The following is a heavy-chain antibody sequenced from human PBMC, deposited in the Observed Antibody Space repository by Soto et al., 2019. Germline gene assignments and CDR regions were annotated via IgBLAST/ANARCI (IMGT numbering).Heavy chain of an antibody. D-gene: IGHD5-18*01. CDR1: GFTFSTYG. CDR3: AKGFSYSVIDY. Sequence: QVQQVESGGGVVQPGRSLRLSCAASGFTFSTYGMHWVRQAPGKGLEWVAVISYDGSNKYYADSVKGRFTISRDNSKNTLYLQMSSLRAEDTAVYYCAKGFSYSVIDYWGQGTLVTVSS. V-gene: IGHV3-30*18. J-gene: IGHJ4*02. CDR2: ISYDGSNK.